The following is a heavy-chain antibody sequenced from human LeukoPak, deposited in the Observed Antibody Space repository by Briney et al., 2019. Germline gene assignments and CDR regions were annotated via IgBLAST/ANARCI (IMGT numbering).Heavy chain of an antibody. CDR1: GGSISSGDYY. V-gene: IGHV4-30-4*01. CDR2: IYYSGST. D-gene: IGHD3-10*01. J-gene: IGHJ5*02. CDR3: ARDGWFGELFWFDP. Sequence: QTSQTLSLTCTVSGGSISSGDYYWSWIRQPPGKGLEWIGYIYYSGSTYYNTYLKSRVTISVDTSKNQFSLKLSSVTAADTAVYYCARDGWFGELFWFDPWGQGTLVTVSS.